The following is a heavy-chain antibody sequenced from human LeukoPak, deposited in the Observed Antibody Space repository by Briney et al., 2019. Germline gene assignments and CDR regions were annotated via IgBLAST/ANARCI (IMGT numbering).Heavy chain of an antibody. V-gene: IGHV1-69*13. J-gene: IGHJ3*02. CDR3: ARVNSGSYYLNAFDI. D-gene: IGHD1-26*01. CDR1: GGTFSSYA. Sequence: ASVKVSCKASGGTFSSYAISWVRQAPGQGLEWMGGIIPIFGTANYAQKSQSRVTITADESTSTAYMELSSLRSEDTAVYYCARVNSGSYYLNAFDIWGQGTMVTVSS. CDR2: IIPIFGTA.